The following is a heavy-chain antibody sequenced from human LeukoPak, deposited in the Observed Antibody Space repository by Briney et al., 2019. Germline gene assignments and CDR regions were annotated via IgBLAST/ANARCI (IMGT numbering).Heavy chain of an antibody. Sequence: GGSLRLSCAASGFTFSSYAMSWVRQAPGKGLEWVPAISGSGGSTYYADSVKGRFTISRDNSKNTLYLQMNSLRAEDTAVYYCARVHYPLLHLYSSSGLDYFDYWGQGTLVTVSS. CDR1: GFTFSSYA. CDR2: ISGSGGST. V-gene: IGHV3-23*01. CDR3: ARVHYPLLHLYSSSGLDYFDY. J-gene: IGHJ4*02. D-gene: IGHD6-6*01.